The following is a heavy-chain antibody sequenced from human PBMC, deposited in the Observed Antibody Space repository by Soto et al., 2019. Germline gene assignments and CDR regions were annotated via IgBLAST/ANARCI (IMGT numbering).Heavy chain of an antibody. CDR2: IYYSGST. V-gene: IGHV4-39*01. D-gene: IGHD4-17*01. CDR3: ARLASTVPLDY. CDR1: GGSISSSSYY. Sequence: QLQLQESGPGLVKPSETLSLTCTVSGGSISSSSYYWGWIRQPPGKGLEWIGSIYYSGSTYYNPSLKSRVTISVDTSKNQFSLKLSSVTAADTAVYYCARLASTVPLDYWGQGTLVTVSS. J-gene: IGHJ4*02.